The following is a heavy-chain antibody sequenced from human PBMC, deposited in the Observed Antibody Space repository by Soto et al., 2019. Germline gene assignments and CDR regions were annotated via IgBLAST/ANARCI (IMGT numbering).Heavy chain of an antibody. CDR2: MNPNSGNT. D-gene: IGHD3-3*01. CDR1: GYTFTSYD. Sequence: GASVKVSCKASGYTFTSYDINWVRQATGQGLEWMGWMNPNSGNTGYAQKFQGTVTMTRNTSISTAYMEVSSLRSEDTAVYYCARIVPGITIFGVVSNYYYYMDVWGKGTTVTVSS. CDR3: ARIVPGITIFGVVSNYYYYMDV. J-gene: IGHJ6*03. V-gene: IGHV1-8*01.